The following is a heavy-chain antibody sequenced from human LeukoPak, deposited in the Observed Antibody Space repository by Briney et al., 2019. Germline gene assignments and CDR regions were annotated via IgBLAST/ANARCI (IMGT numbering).Heavy chain of an antibody. V-gene: IGHV1-18*01. Sequence: ASVKVSCKASGYTFTSYGISWVRQAPGQGLEWMGWISAYNGNTNYAQKLQGRVTMTTDTSTSTAYMELRSLRSDDTAVYYCARDTGGYSCGDQNDYWGQGTLVTVSS. D-gene: IGHD5-18*01. CDR2: ISAYNGNT. CDR1: GYTFTSYG. CDR3: ARDTGGYSCGDQNDY. J-gene: IGHJ4*02.